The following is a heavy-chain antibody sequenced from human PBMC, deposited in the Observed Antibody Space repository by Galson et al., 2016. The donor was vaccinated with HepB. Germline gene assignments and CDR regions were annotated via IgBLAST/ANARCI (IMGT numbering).Heavy chain of an antibody. CDR1: GFNFRACG. D-gene: IGHD3-10*01. CDR2: IWYAGNKT. J-gene: IGHJ4*02. CDR3: AKERGFYASRSFASYDF. V-gene: IGHV3-33*06. Sequence: SLRLSCAASGFNFRACGMHWLRQAPGRGREWVALIWYAGNKTYYADSVKGRFTISRDNSKNILYLQMNSLRAEDTAIYYCAKERGFYASRSFASYDFWGQGTLVTVSS.